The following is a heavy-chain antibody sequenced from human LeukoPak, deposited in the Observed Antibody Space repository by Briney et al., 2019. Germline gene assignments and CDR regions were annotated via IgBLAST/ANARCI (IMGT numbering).Heavy chain of an antibody. Sequence: GESLKISCKGSGYSFTSYWIGWVRQMPGKGLEWMGIIYPGDSDTRYSPSFQGQVTISADKSISTAYLQWSSLKASDTATYYCARHEGGYDPSPALGAGFTSFDYWGQGTLVTVSS. J-gene: IGHJ4*02. CDR3: ARHEGGYDPSPALGAGFTSFDY. CDR2: IYPGDSDT. D-gene: IGHD5-12*01. CDR1: GYSFTSYW. V-gene: IGHV5-51*01.